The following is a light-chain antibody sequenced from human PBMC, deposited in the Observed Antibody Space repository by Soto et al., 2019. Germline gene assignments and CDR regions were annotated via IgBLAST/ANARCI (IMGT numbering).Light chain of an antibody. Sequence: DIQMTQSPSSLSASVGDRFTITCRTSQNISSWLAWYQQKPGKAPELLIYNASTLQSGVPSRFSGSGSGTEFTLTISSLQPDDFAVYYCQHRSNYSVAFGRGTKVDIK. CDR3: QHRSNYSVA. CDR1: QNISSW. J-gene: IGKJ1*01. V-gene: IGKV1-5*03. CDR2: NAS.